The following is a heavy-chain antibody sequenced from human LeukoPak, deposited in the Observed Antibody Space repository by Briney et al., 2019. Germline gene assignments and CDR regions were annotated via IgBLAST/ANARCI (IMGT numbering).Heavy chain of an antibody. CDR3: ARVSCSSTSCYTIDY. CDR1: GFTFSSYS. J-gene: IGHJ4*02. V-gene: IGHV3-21*01. D-gene: IGHD2-2*02. Sequence: KPGGSLRLSCAASGFTFSSYSMNWVRQAPGKGLEWVSSISSSSSYIYYADSVKGRFTISRDNAKNSLYLQMNSLRAEDTAVYYCARVSCSSTSCYTIDYWGQGTLVTVSS. CDR2: ISSSSSYI.